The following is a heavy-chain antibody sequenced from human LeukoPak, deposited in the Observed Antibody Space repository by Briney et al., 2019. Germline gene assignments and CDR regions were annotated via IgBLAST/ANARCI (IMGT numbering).Heavy chain of an antibody. D-gene: IGHD2-15*01. Sequence: SETLSLTCAVSGGSFSIYYWSWVRQPAGKGLEWIGHIYTSGSTNYNPSLKSRVTMSVDTSKNQFSLKLRSVTAADTAVYYCARTTEGYCRGRSCYSYYYYMDVWGKGTTVTVSS. V-gene: IGHV4-4*07. CDR2: IYTSGST. CDR3: ARTTEGYCRGRSCYSYYYYMDV. J-gene: IGHJ6*03. CDR1: GGSFSIYY.